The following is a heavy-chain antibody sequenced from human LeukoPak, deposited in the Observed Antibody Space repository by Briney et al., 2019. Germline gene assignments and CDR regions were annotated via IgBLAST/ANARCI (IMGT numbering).Heavy chain of an antibody. CDR2: INHSGST. Sequence: SETLSLTCAVYGGSFSGYYWSWIRQPPGKGLEWIGKINHSGSTNYNPSLKSRVTISVDTSKNQFSLKLSSVTAADTAVYYCARERRGASMVRGVPLDYWGQGTLVTVSS. CDR1: GGSFSGYY. J-gene: IGHJ4*02. V-gene: IGHV4-34*01. D-gene: IGHD3-10*01. CDR3: ARERRGASMVRGVPLDY.